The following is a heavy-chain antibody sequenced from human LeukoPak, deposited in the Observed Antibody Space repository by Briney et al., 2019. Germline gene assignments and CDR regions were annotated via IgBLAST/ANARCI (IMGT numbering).Heavy chain of an antibody. Sequence: GGSLRLSCAASGFTFSSYAMNWARQAPGKGLEWVSAISGSAGSTYYADSVKGRFTISRDNSKNTLYLQMNSLRAEDTAVYYCAKDSGGHVIPEALDYWGQGTLVTVSS. J-gene: IGHJ4*02. V-gene: IGHV3-23*01. CDR2: ISGSAGST. D-gene: IGHD3-16*02. CDR3: AKDSGGHVIPEALDY. CDR1: GFTFSSYA.